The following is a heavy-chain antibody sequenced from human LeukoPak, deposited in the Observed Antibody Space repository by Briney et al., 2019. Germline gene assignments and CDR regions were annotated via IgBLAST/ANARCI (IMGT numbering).Heavy chain of an antibody. CDR3: ARSYDILTGYYFDFDY. V-gene: IGHV6-1*01. J-gene: IGHJ4*02. Sequence: QTLSLTCAISGDSVSSNSATWNWIRQSPSRGPEWLGRTYYRSKWYNDYAESVQSRITINPDTSRNQFSLQLNSVTPEDTAVYYCARSYDILTGYYFDFDYWGQGTLVTVSS. D-gene: IGHD3-9*01. CDR1: GDSVSSNSAT. CDR2: TYYRSKWYN.